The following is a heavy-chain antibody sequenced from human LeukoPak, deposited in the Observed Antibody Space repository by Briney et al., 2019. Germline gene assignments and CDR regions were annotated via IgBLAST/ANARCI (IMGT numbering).Heavy chain of an antibody. J-gene: IGHJ4*02. CDR1: GYTFINYD. Sequence: ASMKVSCKASGYTFINYDINWVRQATGQGLEWMGWMNPHTANTGYAQKFQGRVTTTWNTSISTVYMELSSLRSEDTAVYYCATRVGPSEFDYWGQGTLVTVSS. CDR3: ATRVGPSEFDY. V-gene: IGHV1-8*03. CDR2: MNPHTANT. D-gene: IGHD1-26*01.